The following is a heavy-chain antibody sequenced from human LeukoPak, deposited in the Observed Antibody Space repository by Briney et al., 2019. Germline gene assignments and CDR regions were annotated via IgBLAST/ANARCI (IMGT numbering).Heavy chain of an antibody. CDR1: GFTFSSYA. V-gene: IGHV3-66*01. CDR2: IYSGGST. Sequence: GGSLRLSCAASGFTFSSYAMSWVRQAPGKGLEWVSVIYSGGSTYYADSVKGGFTISRDNSKNTLYLQMNSLRAEDTAVYYCARVNSGAFDYWGQGTLVTVSS. J-gene: IGHJ4*02. CDR3: ARVNSGAFDY. D-gene: IGHD1-26*01.